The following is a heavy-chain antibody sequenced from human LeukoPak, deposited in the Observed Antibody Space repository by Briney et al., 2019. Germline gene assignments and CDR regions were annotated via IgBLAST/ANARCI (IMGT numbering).Heavy chain of an antibody. CDR2: INHSGST. Sequence: SETLSLTCAVYGGSFSGYYWSWIRQPPGKGLEWIGEINHSGSTNYNPSLKSRVTISVDTSKNQFSLKLSSVTAADTAVYYCARLRFWLDYWGQGTLVTVSS. CDR3: ARLRFWLDY. V-gene: IGHV4-34*01. CDR1: GGSFSGYY. J-gene: IGHJ4*02.